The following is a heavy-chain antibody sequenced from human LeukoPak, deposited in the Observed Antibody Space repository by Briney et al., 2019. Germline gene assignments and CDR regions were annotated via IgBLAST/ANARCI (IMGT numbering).Heavy chain of an antibody. V-gene: IGHV4-30-4*08. D-gene: IGHD6-13*01. Sequence: SETLSLTCTVSGYSISSGDYYWSWIRQPPGEGLEWIGYIYYSGSTYYHPSLKSRVTISVDTSKNQFSLKLSSVTAADTSVYYCARGTGSSWYRGYFDYWGQGTLVTVSS. CDR3: ARGTGSSWYRGYFDY. J-gene: IGHJ4*02. CDR1: GYSISSGDYY. CDR2: IYYSGST.